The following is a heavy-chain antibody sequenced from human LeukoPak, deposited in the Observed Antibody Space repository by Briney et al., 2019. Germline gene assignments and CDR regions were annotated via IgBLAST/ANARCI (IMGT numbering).Heavy chain of an antibody. V-gene: IGHV3-21*01. J-gene: IGHJ4*02. D-gene: IGHD3-3*01. CDR3: ARDPTLLRFSSGYFDY. CDR1: GFTFSSYS. Sequence: GGSLRLSCAASGFTFSSYSMNWVRQAPGKGLEWVSSISSSSSYIYYADSVKGRFTISRDNAKNSLYLQMNSLRAEDTAVYYCARDPTLLRFSSGYFDYWGQGTLVTVSS. CDR2: ISSSSSYI.